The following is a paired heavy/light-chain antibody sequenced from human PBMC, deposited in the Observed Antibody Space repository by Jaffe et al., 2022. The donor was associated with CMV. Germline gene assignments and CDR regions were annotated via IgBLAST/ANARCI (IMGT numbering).Light chain of an antibody. CDR1: QGISNS. CDR3: QQYYSTPS. Sequence: DIQMTQSPSSLSASVGDRVTITCRASQGISNSLAWYQQKPGKAPKLLLYAASRLESGVPSRFSGSGSGTDYTLTISSLQPEDFATYYCQQYYSTPSFGQGTKLEIK. CDR2: AAS. V-gene: IGKV1-NL1*01. J-gene: IGKJ2*03.
Heavy chain of an antibody. CDR3: ARDPTYDSSGYYLLREGVPFDY. V-gene: IGHV1-18*04. CDR1: GYTFTSYG. Sequence: QVQLVQSGAEVKKPGASVKVSCKASGYTFTSYGISWVRQAPGQGLEWMGWISAYNGNTNYAQKLQGRVTMTTDTSTSTAYMELRSLRSDDTAVYYCARDPTYDSSGYYLLREGVPFDYWGQGTLVTVSS. D-gene: IGHD3-22*01. CDR2: ISAYNGNT. J-gene: IGHJ4*02.